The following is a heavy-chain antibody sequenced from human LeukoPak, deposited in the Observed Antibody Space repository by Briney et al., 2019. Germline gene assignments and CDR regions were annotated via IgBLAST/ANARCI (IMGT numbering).Heavy chain of an antibody. J-gene: IGHJ3*02. V-gene: IGHV4-59*08. Sequence: SETLSLTCTVSGGSISSYYWSWIRQPPGKGLEWIGYIYYSGSTNYNPSLKSRVTISVDTPKNQFSMKLSSVTAADTAVYYCARRSYGIDNAFDIWGQGTMVTVSS. CDR2: IYYSGST. D-gene: IGHD1-26*01. CDR1: GGSISSYY. CDR3: ARRSYGIDNAFDI.